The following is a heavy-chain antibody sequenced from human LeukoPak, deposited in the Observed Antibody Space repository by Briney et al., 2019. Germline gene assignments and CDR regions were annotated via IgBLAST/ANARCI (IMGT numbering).Heavy chain of an antibody. CDR2: IKSDGSRT. Sequence: GGSLRLSCGASGFTFSNYWMHWVRQAPGKGLVWVSRIKSDGSRTDYADSVKGRFIISRDNAKNTLYLQMSSLRAEDTAVYFCVRTWSTLVRGVYDYWGQGTLVTVSS. V-gene: IGHV3-74*01. CDR1: GFTFSNYW. CDR3: VRTWSTLVRGVYDY. D-gene: IGHD3-10*01. J-gene: IGHJ4*02.